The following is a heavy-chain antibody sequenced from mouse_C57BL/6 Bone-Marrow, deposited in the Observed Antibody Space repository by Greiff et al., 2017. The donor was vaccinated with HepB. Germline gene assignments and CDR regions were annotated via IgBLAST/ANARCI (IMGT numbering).Heavy chain of an antibody. D-gene: IGHD1-1*01. CDR1: GYTFTSYW. V-gene: IGHV1-69*01. Sequence: VQLQQPGAELVMPGASVKLSCKASGYTFTSYWMHWVKQRPGQGLEWIGEIDPSDSYTNYNQKFKGKSTLTVDKSSSTAYMQLSSLTSEDSAVYYCARDLYYGSSHWYFDVWGTGTTVTVAS. CDR3: ARDLYYGSSHWYFDV. J-gene: IGHJ1*03. CDR2: IDPSDSYT.